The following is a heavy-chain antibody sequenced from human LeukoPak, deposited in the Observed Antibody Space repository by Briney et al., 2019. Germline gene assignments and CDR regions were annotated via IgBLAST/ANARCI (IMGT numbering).Heavy chain of an antibody. J-gene: IGHJ4*02. Sequence: PGESLRPSCAVSEFSVSSNYMNWVRQAPGKGLEWVSVIYSGGATYYADSVRGRFTISRDNSKNMVSLQMTSLGAEDTAVYYCARGRFSGPDDYWGQGTLVTVSS. D-gene: IGHD6-19*01. V-gene: IGHV3-53*01. CDR2: IYSGGAT. CDR1: EFSVSSNY. CDR3: ARGRFSGPDDY.